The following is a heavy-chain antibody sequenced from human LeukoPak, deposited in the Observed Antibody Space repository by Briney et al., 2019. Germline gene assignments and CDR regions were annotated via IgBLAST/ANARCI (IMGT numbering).Heavy chain of an antibody. CDR2: ISTSAGTI. V-gene: IGHV3-11*01. CDR3: ARDAIDSSGLDFDY. D-gene: IGHD3-22*01. J-gene: IGHJ4*02. Sequence: SGGSLRLSCAASGFTFSDYYMTWFRQAPGKGLEWISYISTSAGTIYYADSVKGRFTISRDNAKNSLYLQMNSLRAEDTAVYYCARDAIDSSGLDFDYWGQGTLVTVSS. CDR1: GFTFSDYY.